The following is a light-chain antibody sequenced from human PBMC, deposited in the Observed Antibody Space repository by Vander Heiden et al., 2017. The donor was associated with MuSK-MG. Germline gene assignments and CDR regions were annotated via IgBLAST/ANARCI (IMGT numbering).Light chain of an antibody. V-gene: IGLV2-14*01. J-gene: IGLJ1*01. CDR2: GVS. CDR1: SSDVGAYDY. Sequence: QSALTQPASVSGSPGQSITIPCTGTSSDVGAYDYVSWYQQHPGKAPNLLFVGVSDRPSGVSNRFAASKSGNTAFLNISALQAEDEADDYCSQSTYTTTLVFGSGTKLTVL. CDR3: SQSTYTTTLV.